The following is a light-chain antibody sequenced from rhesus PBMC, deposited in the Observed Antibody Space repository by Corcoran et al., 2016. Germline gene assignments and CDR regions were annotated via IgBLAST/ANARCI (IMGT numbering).Light chain of an antibody. V-gene: IGKV3-10*01. CDR2: GAS. CDR1: QSASSY. J-gene: IGKJ2*01. Sequence: QVILTQSPATLSLSPGERATLSCRASQSASSYLAWYQQKPGQAPRLLIYGASSRATGIPDRFSGSGSGTDFTLPIISLEPGDIGVYHCYQHSSGYSFGQGTKVEI. CDR3: YQHSSGYS.